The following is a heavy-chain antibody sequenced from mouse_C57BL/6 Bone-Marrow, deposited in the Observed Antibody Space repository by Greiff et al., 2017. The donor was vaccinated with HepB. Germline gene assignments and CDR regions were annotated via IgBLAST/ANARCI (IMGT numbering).Heavy chain of an antibody. CDR3: ARHRGETYGNFPWFAC. CDR2: ISGGGGNT. CDR1: GFTFSSYT. V-gene: IGHV5-9*01. D-gene: IGHD2-1*01. Sequence: EVQLVESGGGLVKPGGSLKLSCAASGFTFSSYTMSWVRQTPEKRLEWVATISGGGGNTYYPDSVKGRFTISRDNAKNTLYLQMSSLRSEDTALYYCARHRGETYGNFPWFACWAQGTLVTVSA. J-gene: IGHJ3*01.